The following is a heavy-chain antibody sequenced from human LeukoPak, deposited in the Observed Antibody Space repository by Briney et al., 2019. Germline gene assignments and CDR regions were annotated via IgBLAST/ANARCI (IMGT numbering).Heavy chain of an antibody. Sequence: PGGSLRLSCAASGFTFSSYSMNWVRQAPGKGLEWVSSISSGSSYIDYADSVKGRFTISRDNAKNSLYLQIKSLRAEDTAVYYCARDGATVKSDYWGQGTLVTVSS. CDR2: ISSGSSYI. V-gene: IGHV3-21*01. D-gene: IGHD4-17*01. J-gene: IGHJ4*02. CDR3: ARDGATVKSDY. CDR1: GFTFSSYS.